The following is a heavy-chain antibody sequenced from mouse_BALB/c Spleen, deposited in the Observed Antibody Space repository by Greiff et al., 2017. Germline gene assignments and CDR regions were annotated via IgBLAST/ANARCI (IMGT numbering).Heavy chain of an antibody. Sequence: EVQLQESGGGLVKPGGSLKLSCAASGFAFSSYDMSWVRQTPEKRLEWVAYISSGGGSTYYPDTVKGRFTISRDNAKNTLYLQMSSLKSEDTAMYYCARQDYYGSSHFAYWGQGTLVTVSA. V-gene: IGHV5-12-1*01. J-gene: IGHJ3*01. CDR3: ARQDYYGSSHFAY. CDR2: ISSGGGST. CDR1: GFAFSSYD. D-gene: IGHD1-1*01.